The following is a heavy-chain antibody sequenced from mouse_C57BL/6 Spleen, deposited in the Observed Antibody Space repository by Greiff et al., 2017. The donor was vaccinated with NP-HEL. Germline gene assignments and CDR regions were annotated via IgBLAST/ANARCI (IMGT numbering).Heavy chain of an antibody. J-gene: IGHJ1*03. D-gene: IGHD1-1*02. V-gene: IGHV1-64*01. Sequence: QVQLQQPGAELVKPGASVKLSCKASGYTFTSYWMHWVKQRPGQGLEWIGMIHPNSGSTNYNEKFKSKATLTADKSSSTAYMQLNSLTSEDSAVFYCARYGGSGYWYFDVWGTETTVTVSP. CDR2: IHPNSGST. CDR3: ARYGGSGYWYFDV. CDR1: GYTFTSYW.